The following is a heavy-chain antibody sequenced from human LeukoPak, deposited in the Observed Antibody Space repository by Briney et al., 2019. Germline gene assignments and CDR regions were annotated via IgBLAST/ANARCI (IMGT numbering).Heavy chain of an antibody. CDR2: IYHSGST. J-gene: IGHJ3*02. CDR3: ARALYYYGSGSYPLADI. V-gene: IGHV4-4*02. Sequence: SGTPSLTCAVPGGSISSSNWWSWVRQPPGKGLEWIGEIYHSGSTNYNPSLKSRVTISVDKSKNQFSLKLSSVTAADTAVYYCARALYYYGSGSYPLADIWGQGTMVTVSS. D-gene: IGHD3-10*01. CDR1: GGSISSSNW.